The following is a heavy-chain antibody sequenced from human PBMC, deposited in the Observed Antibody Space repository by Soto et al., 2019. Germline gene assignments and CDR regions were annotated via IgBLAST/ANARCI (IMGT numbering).Heavy chain of an antibody. J-gene: IGHJ4*02. CDR2: IYYTGDT. V-gene: IGHV4-4*02. CDR1: SGYLSSGNW. D-gene: IGHD6-25*01. CDR3: ARFFSSGSGWMDYFDF. Sequence: QVQLQESGPGLVKPSETLSLTCAVSSGYLSSGNWWSWVRQPPGRGLEWIGEIYYTGDTNYNPSLKSRVTMTVDKSINSFSLELKCATAADTAVYYCARFFSSGSGWMDYFDFWGQGTLVSVSS.